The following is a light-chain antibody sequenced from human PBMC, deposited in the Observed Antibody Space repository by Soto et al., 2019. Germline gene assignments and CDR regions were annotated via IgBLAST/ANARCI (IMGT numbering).Light chain of an antibody. CDR3: QQSYNSPPT. Sequence: DIQMTQSPSSLSASVGDRVTITCRASQRITTYLNWYQHKSGQAPKLLISTTSNLEGGVPSRFSGTGSGTHFTLSISSLQREDFATYFCQQSYNSPPTSGQGTKLEF. V-gene: IGKV1-39*01. J-gene: IGKJ2*01. CDR2: TTS. CDR1: QRITTY.